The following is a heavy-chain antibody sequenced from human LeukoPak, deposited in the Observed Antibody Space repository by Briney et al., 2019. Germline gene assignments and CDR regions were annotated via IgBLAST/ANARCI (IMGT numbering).Heavy chain of an antibody. J-gene: IGHJ5*02. CDR1: GDSVSSNSAA. Sequence: SPTLSLTCAISGDSVSSNSAAWNWIRQSPSRGLEWLGRTYYRSKWSNDYAVYVKSRITINADTSKNQFSLQLNSVTPEDTAVYYCARGGTGGCRLGPTCAFDPWGQGTLVTVSA. CDR3: ARGGTGGCRLGPTCAFDP. CDR2: TYYRSKWSN. D-gene: IGHD1-26*01. V-gene: IGHV6-1*01.